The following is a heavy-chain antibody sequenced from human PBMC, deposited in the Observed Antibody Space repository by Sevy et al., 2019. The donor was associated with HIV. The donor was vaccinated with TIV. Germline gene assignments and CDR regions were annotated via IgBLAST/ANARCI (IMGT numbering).Heavy chain of an antibody. Sequence: ASVKVSCKASEDIFNSYAVHWVRQAPGQGLEWMGGHIPVLGTTNFAQKFQGRVTLTADESTTTAYMDLNSLTSDDTAVYYCARVRVLRVRRPDYFDPWGQGTLVTVSS. CDR3: ARVRVLRVRRPDYFDP. CDR1: EDIFNSYA. D-gene: IGHD3-3*01. J-gene: IGHJ5*02. V-gene: IGHV1-69*13. CDR2: HIPVLGTT.